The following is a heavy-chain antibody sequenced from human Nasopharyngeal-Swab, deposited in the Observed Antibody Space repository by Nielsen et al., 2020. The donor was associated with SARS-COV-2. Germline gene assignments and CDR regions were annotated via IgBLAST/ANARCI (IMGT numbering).Heavy chain of an antibody. CDR2: ISGSGGST. J-gene: IGHJ4*02. CDR3: ARNPGAFFDY. V-gene: IGHV3-23*01. D-gene: IGHD1-26*01. Sequence: WIRQPPGKGLEWVSAISGSGGSTYYADSVKGRFTISRDNSKNTLYLQMNSLRAEDTAVYYCARNPGAFFDYWGQGTLVPVSS.